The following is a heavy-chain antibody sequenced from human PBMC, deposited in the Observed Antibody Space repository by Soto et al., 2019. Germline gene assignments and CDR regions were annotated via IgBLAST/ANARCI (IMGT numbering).Heavy chain of an antibody. CDR3: ARGYGGFDY. D-gene: IGHD4-17*01. CDR2: IKQDESEK. J-gene: IGHJ4*02. V-gene: IGHV3-7*03. CDR1: TFNFRNYW. Sequence: PGESLRLSCTASTFNFRNYWMTWVRQAPGKGLEWVANIKQDESEKYYVDSVKGRFTISRDNAKNSLYLQMNSLRAEDTAVYYCARGYGGFDYWGQGTLVTVSS.